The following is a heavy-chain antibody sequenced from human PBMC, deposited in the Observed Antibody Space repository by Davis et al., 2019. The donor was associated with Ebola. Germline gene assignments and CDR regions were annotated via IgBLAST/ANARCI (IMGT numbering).Heavy chain of an antibody. D-gene: IGHD2-21*01. CDR3: ARGAAYCGGDCLDY. J-gene: IGHJ4*02. CDR1: GGSISSHY. Sequence: PSETLSLTCTVSGGSISSHYWSWIRQPPGKGLEWIGYVHYSGSTKYNPSLKSRVTISLDTSKNQFSLTLSSVTAADTAVYYCARGAAYCGGDCLDYWGQGTLVTVSS. V-gene: IGHV4-59*11. CDR2: VHYSGST.